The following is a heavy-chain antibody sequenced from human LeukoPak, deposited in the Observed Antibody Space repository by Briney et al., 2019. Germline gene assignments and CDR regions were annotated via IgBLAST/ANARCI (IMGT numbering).Heavy chain of an antibody. CDR2: IYTSGST. J-gene: IGHJ4*02. CDR3: ARATAQLALYYFDY. CDR1: GGSISSGSYY. V-gene: IGHV4-61*02. D-gene: IGHD6-13*01. Sequence: SETLSLTCTVSGGSISSGSYYWSWIRQPAGKGLEWIGRIYTSGSTNYNPSLKSRVTISVDTSKNQFSLKLSSVTAADTAVYYCARATAQLALYYFDYWGQGTLVTVSS.